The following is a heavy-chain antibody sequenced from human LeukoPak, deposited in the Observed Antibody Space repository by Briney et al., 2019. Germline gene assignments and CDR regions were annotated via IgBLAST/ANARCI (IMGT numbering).Heavy chain of an antibody. CDR1: GGSISSYY. Sequence: KPSETLSLTCTVSGGSISSYYWSWIRQPPGKGLEWIGYIYYSGSTNYNPSLKSRVTISVDTSKNQFSLKLSSVTAADTAVYYCAYVEYSSPHYFDYWGQGTLVTVSS. J-gene: IGHJ4*02. D-gene: IGHD6-6*01. CDR3: AYVEYSSPHYFDY. V-gene: IGHV4-59*01. CDR2: IYYSGST.